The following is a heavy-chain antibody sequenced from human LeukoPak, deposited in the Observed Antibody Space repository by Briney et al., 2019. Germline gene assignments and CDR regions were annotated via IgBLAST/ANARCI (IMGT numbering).Heavy chain of an antibody. V-gene: IGHV4-59*01. D-gene: IGHD6-13*01. Sequence: SETLSLTCPVSGGSINSYHWSWLRQPPGKGREWVGYIYYSGNTNYNPSLKSRVTISVDTSKKQFSLKLSLVTAADTAVYYCARNGAAAGNYYYYGMDVWGQGTTLTVSS. CDR2: IYYSGNT. J-gene: IGHJ6*02. CDR3: ARNGAAAGNYYYYGMDV. CDR1: GGSINSYH.